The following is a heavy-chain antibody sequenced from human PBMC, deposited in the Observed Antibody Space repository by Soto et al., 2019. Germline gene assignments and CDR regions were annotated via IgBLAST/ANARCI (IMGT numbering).Heavy chain of an antibody. Sequence: PSETLSLTCAVYGGSFSGYYWSWIRQPPGKGLEWIGEINHIGSTNYNPSLKSRVTISVDTSKNQFSLKLSSVTAADTAVYYCARGLDQSMLPTDPLYHLMGYYMDVWGKGTTVTVSS. CDR1: GGSFSGYY. J-gene: IGHJ6*03. D-gene: IGHD2-8*01. CDR2: INHIGST. V-gene: IGHV4-34*01. CDR3: ARGLDQSMLPTDPLYHLMGYYMDV.